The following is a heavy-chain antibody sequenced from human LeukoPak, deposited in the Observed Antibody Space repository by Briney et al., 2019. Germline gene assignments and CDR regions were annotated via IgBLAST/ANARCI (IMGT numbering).Heavy chain of an antibody. CDR2: ISYHGSNK. V-gene: IGHV3-30*18. Sequence: GGSLRLSCAASGFTFSSYGMHWVRQAPGKGLEWVALISYHGSNKYYADSVKGRFTISRDNAKNSLYLQMNSLRAEDTALYYCAKDHGSSALYGYMDYWGQGTLVTVSS. CDR1: GFTFSSYG. D-gene: IGHD6-13*01. CDR3: AKDHGSSALYGYMDY. J-gene: IGHJ4*02.